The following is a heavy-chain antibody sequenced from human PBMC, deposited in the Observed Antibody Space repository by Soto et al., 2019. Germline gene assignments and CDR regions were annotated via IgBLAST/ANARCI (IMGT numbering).Heavy chain of an antibody. CDR2: INPSGGST. CDR3: ARALGVHVDLDY. V-gene: IGHV1-46*01. CDR1: GYTFTSYY. J-gene: IGHJ4*02. Sequence: ASVEVSCKASGYTFTSYYMHWVRQAPGQGLEWMGIINPSGGSTSYAQKFQGRVTMTRDTSTSTVYMELSSLRSEDTAVYYCARALGVHVDLDYWGQGTLVTVSS. D-gene: IGHD3-16*01.